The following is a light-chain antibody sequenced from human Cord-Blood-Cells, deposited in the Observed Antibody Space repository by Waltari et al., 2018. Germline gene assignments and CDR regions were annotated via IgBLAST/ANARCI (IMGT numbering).Light chain of an antibody. V-gene: IGLV2-11*01. CDR2: DVS. J-gene: IGLJ1*01. CDR1: SSYVVGYNY. Sequence: QSALPQPRSVSGSPGQSVTISCNGTSSYVVGYNYVSCYHQHPGKSPKLIIYDVSKRPSGVPDRFSGSKSGNTASLTISGLQAEDEADYYCCSYAGSYTYVFGTGTKVTVL. CDR3: CSYAGSYTYV.